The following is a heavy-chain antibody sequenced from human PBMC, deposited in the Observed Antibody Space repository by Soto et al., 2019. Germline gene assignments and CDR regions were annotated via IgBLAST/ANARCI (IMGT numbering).Heavy chain of an antibody. CDR1: GDRVSSNSAA. V-gene: IGHV6-1*01. J-gene: IGHJ6*03. CDR2: TYYRSRWYN. D-gene: IGHD1-7*01. CDR3: AGTTSHYWYYMDV. Sequence: PSQTLSRTCAISGDRVSSNSAAWNWIRQSPSRGLEWQGRTYYRSRWYNDYAVSVRSRITVNPDTSKNQFSLQLTSVTPEDTAVYYCAGTTSHYWYYMDVWGKGTTVTVSS.